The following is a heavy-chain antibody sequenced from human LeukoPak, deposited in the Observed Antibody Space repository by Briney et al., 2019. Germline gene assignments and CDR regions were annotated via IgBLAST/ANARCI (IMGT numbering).Heavy chain of an antibody. J-gene: IGHJ4*02. Sequence: PGGSLRLSCAASGFTFSSYSMNWVRQAPGKGLEWVSPISSGSSYIYYADSLKGRFTISRDNAKNSLYLQMNSLRAEDTAVYYCARGGYGYNFDYWGQGTLVTVSS. CDR3: ARGGYGYNFDY. CDR2: ISSGSSYI. CDR1: GFTFSSYS. V-gene: IGHV3-21*01. D-gene: IGHD3-16*01.